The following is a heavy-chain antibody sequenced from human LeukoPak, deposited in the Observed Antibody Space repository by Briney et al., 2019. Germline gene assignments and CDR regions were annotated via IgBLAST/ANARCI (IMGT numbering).Heavy chain of an antibody. V-gene: IGHV1-18*01. CDR3: ARLGSSSSSYYYYYMDV. D-gene: IGHD6-6*01. CDR1: GYTFTSYG. J-gene: IGHJ6*03. CDR2: ISPYNGNT. Sequence: ASVKVSCKASGYTFTSYGISWVRQAPGQGLEWMGWISPYNGNTNYAQKLQGRVTMTTDTSTSTAYMELRSLRSDDTAVYYCARLGSSSSSYYYYYMDVWGKGTTVTVSS.